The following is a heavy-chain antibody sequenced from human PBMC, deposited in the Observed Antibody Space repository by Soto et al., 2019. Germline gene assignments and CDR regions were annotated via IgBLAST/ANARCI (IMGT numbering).Heavy chain of an antibody. D-gene: IGHD3-16*01. CDR1: GFTFRHYW. Sequence: EVQLVESGGGLVQPGGSLRLSCAASGFTFRHYWMTWVRQAPGKGLEWVANMKEDGSDKNYVDSVKGRFTISRDNAKNSLYLQMNSLRAEDTAMYYCARGGSESDYWGQGTLVTVSS. V-gene: IGHV3-7*01. CDR2: MKEDGSDK. J-gene: IGHJ4*02. CDR3: ARGGSESDY.